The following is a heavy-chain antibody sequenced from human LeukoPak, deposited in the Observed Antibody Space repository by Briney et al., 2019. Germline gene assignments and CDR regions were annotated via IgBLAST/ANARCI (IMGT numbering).Heavy chain of an antibody. J-gene: IGHJ6*02. D-gene: IGHD5-12*01. CDR3: TRAGIVATIGYGMDV. CDR1: EFTFGDYA. CDR2: IRKKAGFGGST. Sequence: GRSLRLSCTTFEFTFGDYALSWVRQAPGKGLEWVGLIRKKAGFGGSTEYAASVEGRFSISRDDSKSVAYLQMNSLQTEDTAVYYCTRAGIVATIGYGMDVWGQGTTVTVSS. V-gene: IGHV3-49*04.